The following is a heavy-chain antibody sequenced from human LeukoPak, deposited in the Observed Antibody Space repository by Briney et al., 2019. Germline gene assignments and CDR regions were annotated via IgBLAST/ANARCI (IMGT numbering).Heavy chain of an antibody. CDR3: ATDIRSTVEFDY. CDR2: FDPEDGET. V-gene: IGHV1-24*01. J-gene: IGHJ4*02. D-gene: IGHD4-23*01. CDR1: GYTLTELS. Sequence: ASVKVSCKVSGYTLTELSMHWVRQAPGKGLEWMGGFDPEDGETIYAQKFQGRVTMTEDTSTDTAYMELSSLRSEDTAVYYCATDIRSTVEFDYWGQGILVTVSS.